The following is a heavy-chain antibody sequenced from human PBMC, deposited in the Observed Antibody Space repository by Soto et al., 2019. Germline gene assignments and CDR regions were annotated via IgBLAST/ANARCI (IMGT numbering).Heavy chain of an antibody. CDR1: GGSFSGYY. J-gene: IGHJ5*02. CDR2: INHSGST. CDR3: ARGRSVVDETGWFAP. D-gene: IGHD3-9*01. Sequence: QVQLQQWGAGLLKPSETLSLTCAVYGGSFSGYYWSWIRQPPGKGLEWIGEINHSGSTHYNPSLKSRVTISVDTSKNQFSLKRSAVTAADTAVYYCARGRSVVDETGWFAPWVQGTLVTVSS. V-gene: IGHV4-34*01.